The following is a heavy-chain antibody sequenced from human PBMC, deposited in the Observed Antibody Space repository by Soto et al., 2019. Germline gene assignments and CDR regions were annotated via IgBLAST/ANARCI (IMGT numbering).Heavy chain of an antibody. CDR2: IYPGDSDT. J-gene: IGHJ6*02. CDR3: ARPFSNFRYYDYVRAC. V-gene: IGHV5-51*01. Sequence: GESLKISYKGSGYTFTHYWIGWLRQLPGKSLEWMGIIYPGDSDTRYSPSFQGHVTITVDKSTSTAYLQWNTLKASDTAIYYCARPFSNFRYYDYVRACWGQRSTVTVSS. CDR1: GYTFTHYW. D-gene: IGHD4-4*01.